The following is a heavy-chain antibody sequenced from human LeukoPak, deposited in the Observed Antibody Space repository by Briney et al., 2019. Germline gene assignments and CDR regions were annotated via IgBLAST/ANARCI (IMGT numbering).Heavy chain of an antibody. CDR3: ARAGPGFSSGWNHL. V-gene: IGHV4-39*07. CDR1: GGSISISDYY. D-gene: IGHD6-19*01. CDR2: MYYRGNT. J-gene: IGHJ5*02. Sequence: PSETLSLTCTVSGGSISISDYYWGWIRQPPGKGLEWIGTMYYRGNTYYNPSIKSRVTILVDTSKDQFSLRLSSVTAADTAVYYCARAGPGFSSGWNHLWGQGTQVTVSS.